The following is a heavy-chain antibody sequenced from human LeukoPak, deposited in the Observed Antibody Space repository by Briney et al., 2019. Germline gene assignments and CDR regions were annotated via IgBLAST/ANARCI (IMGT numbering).Heavy chain of an antibody. Sequence: SETLSLTCTVSGGSISSYYWSWVRQPPGKGLEWIGFVYYTGSTNYSPSLKSRVTISVDTSKNQFSLKLSSVTAADTAVYYCARVYSGYSYGYVDYWGQGTLVTVSS. CDR3: ARVYSGYSYGYVDY. CDR1: GGSISSYY. CDR2: VYYTGST. D-gene: IGHD5-18*01. J-gene: IGHJ4*02. V-gene: IGHV4-59*01.